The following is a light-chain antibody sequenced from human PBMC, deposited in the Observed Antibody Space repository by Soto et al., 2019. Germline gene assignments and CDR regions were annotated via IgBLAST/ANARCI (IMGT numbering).Light chain of an antibody. V-gene: IGKV1-17*01. CDR2: DVS. CDR1: QGIRND. CDR3: QQYNSYPWT. Sequence: DIQMTQSPSSLSASVGERVTITCRASQGIRNDLGWYHQKPGKXHKLLIYDVSSLERGVPSRFSGSGSGTEFTLTISSLQPDHFATYYCQQYNSYPWTFGQGTKV. J-gene: IGKJ1*01.